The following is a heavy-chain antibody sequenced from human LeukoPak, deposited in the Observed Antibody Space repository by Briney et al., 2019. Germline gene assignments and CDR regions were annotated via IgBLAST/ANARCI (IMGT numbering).Heavy chain of an antibody. J-gene: IGHJ4*02. D-gene: IGHD6-19*01. CDR1: GFTVSSNY. CDR3: ASLRSGWYGDY. CDR2: IYSGGST. V-gene: IGHV3-66*01. Sequence: GGSLRLSCAASGFTVSSNYMSWVRQAPGKGLEWVSVIYSGGSTHYADSVKGRFTISRDNSKNTLYLQMNSLGAEDTAVYYCASLRSGWYGDYWGQGTLVTVSS.